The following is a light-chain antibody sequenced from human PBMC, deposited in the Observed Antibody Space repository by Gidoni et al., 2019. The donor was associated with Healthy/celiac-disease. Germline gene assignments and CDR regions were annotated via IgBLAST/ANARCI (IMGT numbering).Light chain of an antibody. CDR3: QQRYSTPLT. J-gene: IGKJ4*01. CDR1: QSISSY. V-gene: IGKV1-39*01. CDR2: AAS. Sequence: IQMTQSPSSLSASVGDRVTITCRASQSISSYLNWYQQKPGKAPKLLIYAASSLQSGVPSRFSGSGSGTDFTLTISSLQPEDFATYYCQQRYSTPLTFGGXTKVEIK.